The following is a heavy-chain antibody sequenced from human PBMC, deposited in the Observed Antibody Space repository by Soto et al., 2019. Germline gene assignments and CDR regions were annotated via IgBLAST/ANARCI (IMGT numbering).Heavy chain of an antibody. CDR1: GFTFSSYW. CDR3: ARAAFTGVLDY. V-gene: IGHV3-7*03. Sequence: GGSLRLSCAASGFTFSSYWMSWVRQAPGKGLEWVANIKQDESEKYNVDSVKGRFTISRDNAKNSLYLQVNSLRAADTAVYGCARAAFTGVLDYWGQGTLVTVSS. D-gene: IGHD3-10*01. CDR2: IKQDESEK. J-gene: IGHJ4*02.